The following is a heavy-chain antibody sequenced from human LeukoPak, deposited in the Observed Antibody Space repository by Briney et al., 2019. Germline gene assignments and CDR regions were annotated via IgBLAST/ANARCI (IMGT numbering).Heavy chain of an antibody. Sequence: ASVKVSCKASGYTFTSYDINWVRQATGQGLEWMGWMNPNSGNTGYAQKFQGRVNITRNTSISTAYMELSSLRSEDTAVYYCARGMRGRWELLYYYYYYYMDVWGKGTTVTVSS. D-gene: IGHD2-15*01. CDR2: MNPNSGNT. CDR1: GYTFTSYD. V-gene: IGHV1-8*03. CDR3: ARGMRGRWELLYYYYYYYMDV. J-gene: IGHJ6*03.